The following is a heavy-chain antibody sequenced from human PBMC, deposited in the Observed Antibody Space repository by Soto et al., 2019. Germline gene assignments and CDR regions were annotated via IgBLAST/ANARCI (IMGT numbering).Heavy chain of an antibody. D-gene: IGHD2-15*01. CDR2: IYHSGNT. CDR3: ASNVAADDALEV. Sequence: TLSRTCAVSGGSISSGGYSRSWIRHPPGKGLEWIGYIYHSGNTYYNPSLKSRVTISGDRSKNQFTLNLISVTAADTAVYYCASNVAADDALEVLGQGTRVTAS. CDR1: GGSISSGGYS. V-gene: IGHV4-30-2*01. J-gene: IGHJ3*01.